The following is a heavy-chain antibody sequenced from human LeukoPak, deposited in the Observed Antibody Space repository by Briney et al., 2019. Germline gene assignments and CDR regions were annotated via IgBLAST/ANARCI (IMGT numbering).Heavy chain of an antibody. D-gene: IGHD6-13*01. CDR3: ARGEYSSSWYPY. CDR2: INHSGST. CDR1: GGSFSGYY. Sequence: SETLSLTCAVYGGSFSGYYWSWIRQPPGKGLEWIGEINHSGSTNYNPSLKSRVTISVDTSKNQFSLKLSSVTAADTAVYYCARGEYSSSWYPYWGQGTLVAVSS. V-gene: IGHV4-34*01. J-gene: IGHJ4*02.